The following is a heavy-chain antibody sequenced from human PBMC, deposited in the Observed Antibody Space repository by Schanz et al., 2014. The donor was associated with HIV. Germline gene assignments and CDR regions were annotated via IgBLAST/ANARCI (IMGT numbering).Heavy chain of an antibody. D-gene: IGHD3-9*01. V-gene: IGHV3-23*04. CDR3: AKSSGWLYEHFDP. CDR2: ITDNGGDT. CDR1: GFTFSTYA. J-gene: IGHJ5*02. Sequence: VQLVESGGGVVQPGRSLRLSCAASGFTFSTYAFHWVRQAPGKGLEWVSGITDNGGDTYYADSVKGRFTISRDQAQKNLFLQMHSLRAEDTAVYYCAKSSGWLYEHFDPRGQGTLATVSS.